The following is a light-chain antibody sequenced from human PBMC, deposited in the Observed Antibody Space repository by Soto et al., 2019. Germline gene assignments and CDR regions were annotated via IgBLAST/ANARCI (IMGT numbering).Light chain of an antibody. CDR2: TTN. J-gene: IGLJ3*02. CDR3: AAWNDSMNGVV. Sequence: QPVLTQPPSASGTPGQRVTISCSGSSSTIGSKTLNWYQHLPGSDPKLLIYTTNQRPSGVPDRFSGSKSGTSASLAISGLQPEDEADYYCAAWNDSMNGVVFGGGTKLTVL. V-gene: IGLV1-44*01. CDR1: SSTIGSKT.